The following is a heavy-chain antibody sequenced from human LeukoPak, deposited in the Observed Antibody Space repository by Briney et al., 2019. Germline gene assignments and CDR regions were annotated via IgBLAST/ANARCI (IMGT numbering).Heavy chain of an antibody. D-gene: IGHD6-19*01. CDR1: GFTFSSYG. V-gene: IGHV3-30*18. Sequence: GRSLRLSCAASGFTFSSYGMHWVRQAPGKGLEWEAVISYDGSNKYYADSVKGRFTISRDNSKNTLYLQMNSLRAEDTAVYYCAKDRAVAGPFDYWGQGTLVTVSS. J-gene: IGHJ4*02. CDR3: AKDRAVAGPFDY. CDR2: ISYDGSNK.